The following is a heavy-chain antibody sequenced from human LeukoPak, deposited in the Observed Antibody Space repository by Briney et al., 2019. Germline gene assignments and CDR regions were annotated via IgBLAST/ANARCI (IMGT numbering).Heavy chain of an antibody. J-gene: IGHJ4*02. CDR1: GYSISSGYY. CDR3: ARDGYYDSSGYSDY. Sequence: SETLSLTCTVSGYSISSGYYWGWIRQPPGKGLEWIGSIYHSGSTYYNPSLRSRVTISVDTSKNQFSLKLSSVTAADTAVYYCARDGYYDSSGYSDYWGQGTLVTVSS. D-gene: IGHD3-22*01. CDR2: IYHSGST. V-gene: IGHV4-38-2*02.